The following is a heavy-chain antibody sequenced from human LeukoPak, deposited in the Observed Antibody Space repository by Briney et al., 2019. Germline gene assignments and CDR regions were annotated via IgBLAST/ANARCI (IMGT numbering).Heavy chain of an antibody. CDR1: GFTFSSYA. CDR3: ARDGLYSSGHDY. J-gene: IGHJ4*02. CDR2: ISGSGGST. Sequence: GGSLRLSCAASGFTFSSYAMSWVRQAPGKGLEWVSAISGSGGSTYYADSVKGRFTISRDNAKNSLYLQMNSLRAEDTAVYYCARDGLYSSGHDYWGQGTLVTVSS. D-gene: IGHD6-19*01. V-gene: IGHV3-23*01.